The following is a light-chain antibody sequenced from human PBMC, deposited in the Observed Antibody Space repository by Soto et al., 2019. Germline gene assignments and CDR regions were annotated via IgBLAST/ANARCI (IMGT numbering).Light chain of an antibody. CDR3: QQRSKWPIT. Sequence: EIVLTQSPATLSLSPRERATLSCRASQSISSYLAWYQQKPGQAPRLLIYDASNRATGIPARFSGSGSGTDFTLTISSLEPEDFAVYYCQQRSKWPITFGQGTRLEIK. J-gene: IGKJ5*01. CDR1: QSISSY. V-gene: IGKV3-11*01. CDR2: DAS.